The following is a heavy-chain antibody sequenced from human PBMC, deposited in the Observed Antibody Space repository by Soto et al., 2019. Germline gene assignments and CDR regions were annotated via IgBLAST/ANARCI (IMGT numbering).Heavy chain of an antibody. V-gene: IGHV4-59*01. CDR1: GGSISSYY. J-gene: IGHJ5*02. Sequence: LSLTCTVSGGSISSYYWSWIRQPPGKGLEGIGYIYYSGSTNYNPSLKSRVTISVDTSKNQFSLKLSSVTAADTAVYYCARVGITIFGVVIRPTNWFDPWGQGTMVTVYS. CDR3: ARVGITIFGVVIRPTNWFDP. CDR2: IYYSGST. D-gene: IGHD3-3*01.